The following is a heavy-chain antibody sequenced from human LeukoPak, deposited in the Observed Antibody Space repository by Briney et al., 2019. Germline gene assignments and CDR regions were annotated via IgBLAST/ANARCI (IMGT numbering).Heavy chain of an antibody. CDR2: INHSGST. D-gene: IGHD6-19*01. CDR3: ARGRRQWLAYYGMDV. J-gene: IGHJ6*02. V-gene: IGHV4-34*01. CDR1: GGSFSGYY. Sequence: SETLSLTCAVYGGSFSGYYWSWIRQPPGKGLEWIGKINHSGSTNYNPSLKSRVTISVDTSKNQFSLKLSSVTAADTAVCYCARGRRQWLAYYGMDVWGQGTTVTVSS.